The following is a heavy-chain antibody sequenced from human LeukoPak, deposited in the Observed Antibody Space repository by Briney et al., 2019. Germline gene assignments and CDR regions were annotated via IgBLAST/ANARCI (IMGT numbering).Heavy chain of an antibody. J-gene: IGHJ6*04. CDR1: GGTFSSYA. D-gene: IGHD5-12*01. V-gene: IGHV1-69*13. CDR2: IIPIFGTA. CDR3: ARDQQGVPTDIVATIHYYYGMDV. Sequence: SVKVSCKASGGTFSSYAISWVRQAPGQGLEWTGGIIPIFGTANYAQKFQGRVTITADESTSTAYMELSSLRSEDTAVYYCARDQQGVPTDIVATIHYYYGMDVWGKGTTVTVSS.